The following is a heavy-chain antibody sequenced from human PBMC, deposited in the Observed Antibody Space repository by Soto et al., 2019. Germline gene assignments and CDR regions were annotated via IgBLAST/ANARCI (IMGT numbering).Heavy chain of an antibody. Sequence: EAPLVESGGGLVQRGGSVRLSCAASGFTLSPYSMNWVRHAPGKGLEWISYISGSSNIINYADSVKGRFTISRDNTKNSLYLQMNSLRDEDTAVYYCARGFDLQYGMDVWGQGTTVTVSS. CDR1: GFTLSPYS. D-gene: IGHD3-10*01. J-gene: IGHJ6*02. CDR3: ARGFDLQYGMDV. V-gene: IGHV3-48*02. CDR2: ISGSSNII.